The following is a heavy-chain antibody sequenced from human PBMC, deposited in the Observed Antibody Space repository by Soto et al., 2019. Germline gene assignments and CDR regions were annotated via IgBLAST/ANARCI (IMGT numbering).Heavy chain of an antibody. CDR3: VASRPEVDY. Sequence: EVQLVESGGGLAQPGESLRLSCTSSVLTLSSYWMHWVRQAPGKGLVWVARVNSDGTSTAYADSVKGRFTISRDHAKNALYLEMSSLRVEDAAVYHCVASRPEVDYWGRGTLVTVSS. J-gene: IGHJ4*02. CDR1: VLTLSSYW. CDR2: VNSDGTST. V-gene: IGHV3-74*01.